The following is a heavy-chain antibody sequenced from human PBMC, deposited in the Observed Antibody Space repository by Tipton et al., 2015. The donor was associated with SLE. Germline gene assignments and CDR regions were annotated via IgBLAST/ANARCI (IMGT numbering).Heavy chain of an antibody. D-gene: IGHD3-10*01. CDR3: ARKTYYYGSGSYYFDY. CDR1: GGSISGYY. V-gene: IGHV4-59*01. CDR2: IYYSGST. J-gene: IGHJ4*02. Sequence: TLSLTCTVSGGSISGYYWNWIRQPPGKGLEWVGYIYYSGSTNYNPSLKSRLTISVETSKNQFSLKLSSVSAADTAVYYCARKTYYYGSGSYYFDYWGQGTLVTVSS.